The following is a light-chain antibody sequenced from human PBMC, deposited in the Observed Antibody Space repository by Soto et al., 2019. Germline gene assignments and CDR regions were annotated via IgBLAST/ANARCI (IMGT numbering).Light chain of an antibody. Sequence: SALTQPASVSGSPGQSITISCTGTSSDVGAYAYVSWYQQHPDKAPKLIIYVVSNRPSGGSNRFSGSKSGNTASLTISGLQAEDEADYYCSLYTSSDTPYVFGTGTKLTVL. J-gene: IGLJ1*01. CDR1: SSDVGAYAY. V-gene: IGLV2-14*01. CDR2: VVS. CDR3: SLYTSSDTPYV.